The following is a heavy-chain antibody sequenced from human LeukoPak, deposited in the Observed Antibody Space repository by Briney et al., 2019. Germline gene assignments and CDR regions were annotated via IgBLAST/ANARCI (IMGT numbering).Heavy chain of an antibody. V-gene: IGHV1-46*01. Sequence: ASVKVSCKASGYTFTSYYMHWVRQAPGQGLEWMGIINPSGGSTSYAQKFQGRVTMTRDMSTSTDYMELSSLRSEDTAVYYCATVGLYYYGSGSGLFDYWGQGTLVTVSS. CDR3: ATVGLYYYGSGSGLFDY. CDR1: GYTFTSYY. D-gene: IGHD3-10*01. J-gene: IGHJ4*02. CDR2: INPSGGST.